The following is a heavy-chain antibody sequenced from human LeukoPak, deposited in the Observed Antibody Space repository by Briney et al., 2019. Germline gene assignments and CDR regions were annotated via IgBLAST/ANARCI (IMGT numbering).Heavy chain of an antibody. D-gene: IGHD6-6*01. CDR1: GGSISSSY. CDR3: ARLGYSSSSTGYYYCMDV. CDR2: IYTSGTT. J-gene: IGHJ6*03. Sequence: PSETLSLTCTVSGGSISSSYWSWIRQPAGKGLEWIGRIYTSGTTSYNPSLKSRVSISVDKSKNQLSLKVSSVTAADTAVYYCARLGYSSSSTGYYYCMDVWGKGTTVTVSS. V-gene: IGHV4-4*07.